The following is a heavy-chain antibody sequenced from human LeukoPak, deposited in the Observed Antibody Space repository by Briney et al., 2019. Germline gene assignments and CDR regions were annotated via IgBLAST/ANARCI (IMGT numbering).Heavy chain of an antibody. Sequence: SVKISCKASVNTFTTYDINWVRQATGQGLEWMGWMNANIGNTGYAQKFQGRVTITRNTSISTAYMELSSLRSEDTAVYYCARGARSKDYTDYDGSRLDYWGQGTLVNASS. CDR1: VNTFTTYD. D-gene: IGHD5-12*01. V-gene: IGHV1-8*03. CDR3: ARGARSKDYTDYDGSRLDY. CDR2: MNANIGNT. J-gene: IGHJ4*02.